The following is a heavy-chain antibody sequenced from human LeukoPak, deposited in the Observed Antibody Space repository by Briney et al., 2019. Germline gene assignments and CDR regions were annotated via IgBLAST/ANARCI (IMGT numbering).Heavy chain of an antibody. J-gene: IGHJ6*02. CDR1: GDSVSSNGAA. CDR2: TYYRSKWKT. CDR3: ARGQITVTAIGMDV. V-gene: IGHV6-1*01. Sequence: SQTLSLTCAISGDSVSSNGAAWNWIRQSPSRGLEWLGRTYYRSKWKTDYAVSVKSRITISPDTSKNQFSLQLNSVTAADTAVYYCARGQITVTAIGMDVWGQGTTVTVSS. D-gene: IGHD2-21*02.